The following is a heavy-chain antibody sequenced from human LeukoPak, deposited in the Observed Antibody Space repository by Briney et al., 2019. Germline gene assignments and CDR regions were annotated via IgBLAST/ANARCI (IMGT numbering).Heavy chain of an antibody. CDR2: IYHSGST. Sequence: SETLSLTCTVSGYSISSGYYWGWIRQPPGKGLEWIGSIYHSGSTYYNPSLKSRVTISVDTSKNQFSLKLSSVTAADTAVYYCVGTDSSGWTSLWGQGTLVTASS. J-gene: IGHJ4*02. CDR3: VGTDSSGWTSL. CDR1: GYSISSGYY. V-gene: IGHV4-38-2*02. D-gene: IGHD6-19*01.